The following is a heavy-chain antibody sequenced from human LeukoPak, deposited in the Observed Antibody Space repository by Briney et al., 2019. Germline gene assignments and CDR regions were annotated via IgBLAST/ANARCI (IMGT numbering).Heavy chain of an antibody. D-gene: IGHD3-16*01. CDR3: ATAAAYYDYVWGSTRRYFDY. V-gene: IGHV3-23*01. Sequence: GGSLRLSCAASGFTFSSYAMSWVRQAPGKGLEWVSAISRSGGSTYYADSVKGRFTISRDNSKNTLYLQMNSLRAEDTAVYYCATAAAYYDYVWGSTRRYFDYWGQGTLVTVSS. CDR1: GFTFSSYA. CDR2: ISRSGGST. J-gene: IGHJ4*02.